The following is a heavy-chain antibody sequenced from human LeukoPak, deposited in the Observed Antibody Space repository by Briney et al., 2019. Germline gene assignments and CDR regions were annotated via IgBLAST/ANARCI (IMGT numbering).Heavy chain of an antibody. J-gene: IGHJ4*02. Sequence: SQTLSLTCAISGDSVFSNHAAWNWIRQSPSGGLEWLGRTYYRSKWFNEYAVSVKSRIAINPDTSKNQFSLQLNSVTPEDTAVYYCARGTGTFDFWGQGTLVTVSS. CDR3: ARGTGTFDF. D-gene: IGHD1-7*01. CDR2: TYYRSKWFN. V-gene: IGHV6-1*01. CDR1: GDSVFSNHAA.